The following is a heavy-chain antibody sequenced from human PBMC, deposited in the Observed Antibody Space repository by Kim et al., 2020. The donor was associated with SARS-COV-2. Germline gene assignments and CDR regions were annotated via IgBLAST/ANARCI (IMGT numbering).Heavy chain of an antibody. CDR2: INHSGST. V-gene: IGHV4-34*01. J-gene: IGHJ6*03. CDR3: ARGLGIAAAGAYYYYMDV. Sequence: SETLSLTCAVYGGSFSGYYWSWIRQPPGKGLEWIGEINHSGSTNYNPSLKSRVTISVDTSKNQFSLKLSSVTAADTAVYYCARGLGIAAAGAYYYYMDVWGKGTTVTVSS. CDR1: GGSFSGYY. D-gene: IGHD6-25*01.